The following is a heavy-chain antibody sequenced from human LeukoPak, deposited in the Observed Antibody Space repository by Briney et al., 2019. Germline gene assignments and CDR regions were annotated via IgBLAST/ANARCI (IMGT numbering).Heavy chain of an antibody. D-gene: IGHD6-19*01. Sequence: GGSLRLSCAASGFTFSSYAMSWVRQAPGKGLEWVSAISGSGASTYYADSVKGRFTIFRDNSKNTMYLQMNSLRAEDTAVYYCARARSSGWYPYWGQGTLVTVSS. J-gene: IGHJ4*02. CDR2: ISGSGAST. V-gene: IGHV3-23*01. CDR1: GFTFSSYA. CDR3: ARARSSGWYPY.